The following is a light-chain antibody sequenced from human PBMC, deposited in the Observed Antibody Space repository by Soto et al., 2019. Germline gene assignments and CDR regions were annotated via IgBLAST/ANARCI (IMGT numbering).Light chain of an antibody. J-gene: IGLJ1*01. CDR3: SSHTSGSTRV. V-gene: IGLV2-14*01. Sequence: QSVLTQPASVSGFPGQSIAISCTGTSSDVGGYDYVSWYQQQPDKAPKLMIYEVTKRPSGVSNRFSGSKSGNTASLTISGLQSEDEADYYCSSHTSGSTRVFGNGTKVTVL. CDR1: SSDVGGYDY. CDR2: EVT.